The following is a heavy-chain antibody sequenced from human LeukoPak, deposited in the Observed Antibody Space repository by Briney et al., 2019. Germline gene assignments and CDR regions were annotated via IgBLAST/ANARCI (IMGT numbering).Heavy chain of an antibody. CDR3: ARESDPITGYFYYYMDV. D-gene: IGHD3-10*01. J-gene: IGHJ6*03. V-gene: IGHV4-34*01. CDR1: GVSLRGHY. CDR2: INHSGST. Sequence: PPETLSLTCAVYGVSLRGHYWSWIRQPPGKGLEWVGEINHSGSTNYNPSFWGRVTISVDTSKNQFFLKLNSVTAADTAVYYCARESDPITGYFYYYMDVWGRGTTVTVSS.